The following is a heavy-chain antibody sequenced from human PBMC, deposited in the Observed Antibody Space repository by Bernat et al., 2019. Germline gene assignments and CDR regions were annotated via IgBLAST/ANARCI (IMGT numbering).Heavy chain of an antibody. Sequence: QVQLVESGGGLVKPGGSLRLSCAASGFTFSDYYMSWIRQAPGKGLEWVSYISSSSSYTKYADSVKGRFTISRDNAKNSLYLQMNSLRAEDTAVYYCAGGTVAGSPPPFDYWGQGTLVTVSS. CDR1: GFTFSDYY. CDR3: AGGTVAGSPPPFDY. J-gene: IGHJ4*02. CDR2: ISSSSSYT. V-gene: IGHV3-11*06. D-gene: IGHD2-15*01.